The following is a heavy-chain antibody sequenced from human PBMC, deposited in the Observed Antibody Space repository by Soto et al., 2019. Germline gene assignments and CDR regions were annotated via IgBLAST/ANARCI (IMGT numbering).Heavy chain of an antibody. CDR2: MQRSGST. Sequence: EVRLVESGGGLVQPGGSLRLSCAASGFSVSSKYMRSVRQAPWKGLEWVSLMQRSGSTYYAGSVKDRFTISRENSENTLLLEMNSQRVEETAVYYCTKDDNDWNGGRCYEVLMALWGKRTRVTV. V-gene: IGHV3-66*01. CDR1: GFSVSSKY. CDR3: TKDDNDWNGGRCYEVLMAL. D-gene: IGHD2-15*01. J-gene: IGHJ6*03.